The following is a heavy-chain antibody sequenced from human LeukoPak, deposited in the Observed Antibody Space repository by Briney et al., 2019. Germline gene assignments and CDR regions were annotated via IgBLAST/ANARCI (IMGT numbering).Heavy chain of an antibody. CDR1: GDFISSFR. J-gene: IGHJ4*02. CDR2: ISYTGST. V-gene: IGHV4-59*01. D-gene: IGHD3-16*01. Sequence: SETLSLTCTVSGDFISSFRWSWIRQPPGKGLEWIAYISYTGSTKYNPSLESRVTISIDTSKNQFSLKLNSVTAADTALYYCARVGRGDHTWGRYSFDHWGQGTLVTVSS. CDR3: ARVGRGDHTWGRYSFDH.